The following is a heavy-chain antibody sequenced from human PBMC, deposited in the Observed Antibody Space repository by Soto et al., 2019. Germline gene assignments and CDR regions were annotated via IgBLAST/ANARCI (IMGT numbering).Heavy chain of an antibody. V-gene: IGHV4-39*01. D-gene: IGHD6-13*01. Sequence: QLQLQESGPGLVKPSETLSLTCTVSGGSISSSGHYWGWIRQPPGKGLEWIGSIYHNGDTYHNPSHKSRVTISVDTSKNQFSLKLRTVTAADTGVYYCARTYGSSWSSWALFDLWRQGPLVNVSS. J-gene: IGHJ4*02. CDR2: IYHNGDT. CDR1: GGSISSSGHY. CDR3: ARTYGSSWSSWALFDL.